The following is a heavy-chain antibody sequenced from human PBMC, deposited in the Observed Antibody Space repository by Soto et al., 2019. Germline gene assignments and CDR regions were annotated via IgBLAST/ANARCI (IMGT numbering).Heavy chain of an antibody. CDR1: GATFSSYA. CDR3: VRVVAIPGYPDN. CDR2: IVPTVDTS. D-gene: IGHD5-12*01. Sequence: QVQLVQSGAEVRQHASSVKVSCKTSGATFSSYAITWVRQAPGQGLEWMGGIVPTVDTSTYAQKFQGRVTITADKFTNTVYMELSSLRSDDTAVYYCVRVVAIPGYPDNWGQGTLVTVSS. J-gene: IGHJ4*02. V-gene: IGHV1-69*14.